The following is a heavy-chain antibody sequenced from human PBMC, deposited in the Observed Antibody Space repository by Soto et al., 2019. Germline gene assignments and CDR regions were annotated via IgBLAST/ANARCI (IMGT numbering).Heavy chain of an antibody. V-gene: IGHV1-8*01. J-gene: IGHJ4*02. CDR2: MNPNSGNT. Sequence: ASVKISCKASGYTFTSYDINWVRQATGQGLEWMGWMNPNSGNTGYAQKFQGRVTMTRNTSISTAYMELSSLRSEDTAVYYCARRTTGGYNYDYWGQGTLVTVSS. D-gene: IGHD5-12*01. CDR3: ARRTTGGYNYDY. CDR1: GYTFTSYD.